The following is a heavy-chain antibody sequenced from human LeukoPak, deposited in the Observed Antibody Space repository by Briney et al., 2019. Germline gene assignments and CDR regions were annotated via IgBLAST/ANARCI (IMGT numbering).Heavy chain of an antibody. CDR3: ARDITGSYSTDY. CDR2: ISGSGGST. D-gene: IGHD1-20*01. J-gene: IGHJ4*02. V-gene: IGHV3-23*01. Sequence: PGGSLRLSCAASGFTFSSYAMSWVRQAPGKGLEWVSAISGSGGSTYYADSVKGRFTISRDNSQNTLYLQMNSLRVDDSSVYHCARDITGSYSTDYWGQGTLVTVSS. CDR1: GFTFSSYA.